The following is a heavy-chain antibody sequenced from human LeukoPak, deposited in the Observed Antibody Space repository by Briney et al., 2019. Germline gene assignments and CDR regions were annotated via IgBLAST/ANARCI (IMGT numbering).Heavy chain of an antibody. CDR2: ISGSGGST. V-gene: IGHV3-23*01. Sequence: PGGSLRLSCAASGFTFSSYGMSWVRQAPGKGLEWVSAISGSGGSTYYADSVKGRFTISRDNSKNTLYLQMNSLRAEDTAVYYCARDYYDSRGHFDYWGQGTLVTVSS. D-gene: IGHD3-22*01. CDR3: ARDYYDSRGHFDY. CDR1: GFTFSSYG. J-gene: IGHJ4*02.